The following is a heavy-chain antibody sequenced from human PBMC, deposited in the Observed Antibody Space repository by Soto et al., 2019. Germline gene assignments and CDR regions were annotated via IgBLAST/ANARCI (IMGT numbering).Heavy chain of an antibody. J-gene: IGHJ4*02. Sequence: GGSLRLSCAASGFTVSSNYMSWVRQAPGKGLDWVSVIYSGGSTYYADAVKGRFTISRDNSKNTLYLQMNSLRADDTAVYYCARGAYGDYEDYFDYWGQGT. D-gene: IGHD4-17*01. CDR3: ARGAYGDYEDYFDY. CDR2: IYSGGST. CDR1: GFTVSSNY. V-gene: IGHV3-66*01.